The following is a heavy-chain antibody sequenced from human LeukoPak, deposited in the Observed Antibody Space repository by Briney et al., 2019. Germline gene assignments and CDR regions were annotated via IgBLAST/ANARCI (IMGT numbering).Heavy chain of an antibody. CDR2: IDPSDSYT. D-gene: IGHD3-22*01. J-gene: IGHJ4*02. Sequence: GESLKISCKGSGYSFTSYWISWVRQMPGKGLEWMGRIDPSDSYTNYSPSLQGHVTISADKSISTAYLQWSSLKASDTAMYYCAKLYDSSGYYHRPDYWGQGTLVTVSS. V-gene: IGHV5-10-1*01. CDR3: AKLYDSSGYYHRPDY. CDR1: GYSFTSYW.